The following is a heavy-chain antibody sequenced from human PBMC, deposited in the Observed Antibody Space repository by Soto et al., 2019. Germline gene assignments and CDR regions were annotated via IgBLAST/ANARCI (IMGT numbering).Heavy chain of an antibody. CDR1: GFTFSSYA. V-gene: IGHV3-23*01. CDR3: ASERDFSSGRRWYYYYYMDV. Sequence: PGGSLRLSCAASGFTFSSYAMSWVRQAPGKGLEWVSAISGSGGSTYYADSVKGRFTISRDNSKNTLYLQMNSLRAEDTAVYYCASERDFSSGRRWYYYYYMDVWGKGTTVTVSS. CDR2: ISGSGGST. D-gene: IGHD3-3*01. J-gene: IGHJ6*03.